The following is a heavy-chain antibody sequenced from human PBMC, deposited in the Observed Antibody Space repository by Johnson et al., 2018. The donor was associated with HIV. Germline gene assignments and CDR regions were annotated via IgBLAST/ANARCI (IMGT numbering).Heavy chain of an antibody. V-gene: IGHV3-30*04. CDR2: ISYDGSNK. J-gene: IGHJ3*02. CDR3: ARGRTQFLEGGAFDI. Sequence: QVQLVESGGGVVQPGRSLRLSCAASGFTFSSYAMHWVRQAPGKGLEWVAVISYDGSNKYYADSVKGRFTISRDNSKNTLYLQMNSLRAEDTAVYYCARGRTQFLEGGAFDIWGQGTMVIVSS. CDR1: GFTFSSYA. D-gene: IGHD3-3*01.